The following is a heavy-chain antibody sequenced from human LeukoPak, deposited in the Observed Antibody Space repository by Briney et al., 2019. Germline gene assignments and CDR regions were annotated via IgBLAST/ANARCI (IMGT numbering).Heavy chain of an antibody. D-gene: IGHD6-13*01. Sequence: ASVKVSCKVSGYTLTELSMHWVRQAPGKGLEWTGGFDPEDGETIYAQKFQGRVTMTEDTSTDTAYMELSSLRSEDTAVYYCATGLAAAEPPPNYWGQGTLVTVSS. CDR1: GYTLTELS. CDR2: FDPEDGET. J-gene: IGHJ4*02. V-gene: IGHV1-24*01. CDR3: ATGLAAAEPPPNY.